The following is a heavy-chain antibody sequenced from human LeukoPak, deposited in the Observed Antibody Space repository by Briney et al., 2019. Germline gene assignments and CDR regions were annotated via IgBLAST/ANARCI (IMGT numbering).Heavy chain of an antibody. D-gene: IGHD2-15*01. Sequence: GGSLRLSCAASGFTFSSYWMSWVRQGPGKGLEWVANIKQDGSEKYYVDSVKGRFTISRGNAKNSLYLQMNSLRAQDTAVYYCARDKSGWFDPWGQGTLVTVSS. J-gene: IGHJ5*02. CDR1: GFTFSSYW. V-gene: IGHV3-7*01. CDR2: IKQDGSEK. CDR3: ARDKSGWFDP.